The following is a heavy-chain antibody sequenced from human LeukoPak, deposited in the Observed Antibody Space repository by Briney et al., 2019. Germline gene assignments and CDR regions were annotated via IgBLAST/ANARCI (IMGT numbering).Heavy chain of an antibody. CDR1: GFTFSSYW. CDR3: ARVSTHSGTMFYFDY. CDR2: IKPDGREK. V-gene: IGHV3-7*01. D-gene: IGHD3-10*01. Sequence: GGPLTLLCAPCGFTFSSYWMMGLRQAPGKGREWVANIKPDGREKFYVVYVKGRFTISRDKAKNSLYLKVNSLRAEDPAVYYCARVSTHSGTMFYFDYWGQGTLVTVSS. J-gene: IGHJ4*02.